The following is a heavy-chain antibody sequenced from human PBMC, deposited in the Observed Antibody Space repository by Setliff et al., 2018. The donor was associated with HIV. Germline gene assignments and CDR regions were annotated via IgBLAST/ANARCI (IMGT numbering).Heavy chain of an antibody. Sequence: TFSSYWMSWVRQAPGKGLEWVANIKEDGSEKYSVDSGKGRFSIFRDNSNNSLYLQMNSLRAEDTAVYYCARERWLRSHYYYYMDVWGKGTTVTVSS. V-gene: IGHV3-7*03. CDR3: ARERWLRSHYYYYMDV. CDR2: IKEDGSEK. CDR1: TFSSYW. J-gene: IGHJ6*03. D-gene: IGHD5-12*01.